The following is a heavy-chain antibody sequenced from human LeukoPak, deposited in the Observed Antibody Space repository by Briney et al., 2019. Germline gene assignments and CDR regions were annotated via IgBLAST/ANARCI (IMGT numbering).Heavy chain of an antibody. D-gene: IGHD6-19*01. Sequence: SGGSLRLSCVASGFTFSSYWMSRVRQAPGKGLEWVSAISGSTGSTYYADSVKGRFTISRDNSKSTLYLQMNSLRAEDTAVYYCAKDDHGGSGWRDYFDYWGQGTLVAVSS. CDR1: GFTFSSYW. J-gene: IGHJ4*02. V-gene: IGHV3-23*01. CDR2: ISGSTGST. CDR3: AKDDHGGSGWRDYFDY.